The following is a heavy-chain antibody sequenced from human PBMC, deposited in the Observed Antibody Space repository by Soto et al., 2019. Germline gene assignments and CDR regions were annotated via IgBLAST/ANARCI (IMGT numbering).Heavy chain of an antibody. CDR1: GGSISSSTYY. J-gene: IGHJ6*02. V-gene: IGHV4-39*01. CDR2: IYFSGSA. CDR3: SRQRGTYGSGSYYYYYGMDV. Sequence: SETLSLTCTVSGGSISSSTYYWGWIRQPPGKGLEWIGSIYFSGSAYYNPSLKSRVTISVDTSKNQFSLKLSSVTAADTAVYYCSRQRGTYGSGSYYYYYGMDVWGQGTTVTVSS. D-gene: IGHD3-10*01.